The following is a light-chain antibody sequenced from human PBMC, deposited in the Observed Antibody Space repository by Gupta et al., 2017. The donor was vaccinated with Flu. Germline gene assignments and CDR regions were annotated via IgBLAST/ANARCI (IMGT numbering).Light chain of an antibody. CDR3: QQSDSNPRT. J-gene: IGKJ1*01. V-gene: IGKV1-39*01. Sequence: DIQITDSPSYLSASVRDRVTITCRASQRIGRFLYWYHQKPGKAPKLLIYGASSVQSGLPSRFSGSGSGTDFTLTISRLQPEDFATYFCQQSDSNPRTFGQGTKVEI. CDR1: QRIGRF. CDR2: GAS.